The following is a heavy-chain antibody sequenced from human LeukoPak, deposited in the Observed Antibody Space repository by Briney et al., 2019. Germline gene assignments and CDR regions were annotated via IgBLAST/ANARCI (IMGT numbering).Heavy chain of an antibody. CDR2: IYPGDSDT. CDR3: ARPCSGGSCQRDY. D-gene: IGHD2-15*01. Sequence: GGSLQISWKGSGSRFTSYWIGWVRQLPGKGLEWMGFIYPGDSDTRYNPSFQGQVTISADKSISTAYLQWSSLKASDTAMYYCARPCSGGSCQRDYWGQGTLVTVSS. V-gene: IGHV5-51*01. CDR1: GSRFTSYW. J-gene: IGHJ4*02.